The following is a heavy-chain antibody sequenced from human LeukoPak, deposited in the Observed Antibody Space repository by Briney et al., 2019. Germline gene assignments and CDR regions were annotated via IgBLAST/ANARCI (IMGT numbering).Heavy chain of an antibody. Sequence: PGGSLRLSCAASGFTLSSYWMHWVRQVPGKGLVWVSRINFDGDGINNADSVKGRFTISRDNSKNTLYLQMNSLRAEDTAVYYCARGPGSYQLLPRGDYYYGMDVWGQGTTVTVSS. CDR3: ARGPGSYQLLPRGDYYYGMDV. D-gene: IGHD2-2*01. CDR2: INFDGDGI. J-gene: IGHJ6*02. V-gene: IGHV3-74*01. CDR1: GFTLSSYW.